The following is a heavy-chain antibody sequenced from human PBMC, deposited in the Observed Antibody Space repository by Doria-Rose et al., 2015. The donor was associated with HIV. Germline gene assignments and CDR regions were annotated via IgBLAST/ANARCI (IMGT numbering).Heavy chain of an antibody. CDR1: GYTLTGLS. J-gene: IGHJ4*02. V-gene: IGHV1-24*01. CDR2: FHPQDGET. D-gene: IGHD5-12*01. CDR3: ATGHRDGFNYGGDF. Sequence: VQLLESGAEVKKPGASVRVSCKVSGYTLTGLSMHWVRQAPGKGLEWLGGFHPQDGETIYTQKFQGRVTMTEDTSTDTAYLELSSLTSEDTAVYYCATGHRDGFNYGGDFWGQGTLVTVSS.